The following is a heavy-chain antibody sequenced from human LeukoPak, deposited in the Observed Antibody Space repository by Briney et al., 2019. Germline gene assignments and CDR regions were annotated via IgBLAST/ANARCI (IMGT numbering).Heavy chain of an antibody. CDR2: ISSSSSYI. V-gene: IGHV3-21*01. J-gene: IGHJ4*02. CDR3: ARVLRDYYFDF. Sequence: GGSLRLSCAASGFTFSSYSMNWVRQAPGKGLEWVSSISSSSSYIYYADSVKGRFTVSRDNAKNLLFLQMDSLRAEDTAVYYCARVLRDYYFDFWGQGTLVTVSS. D-gene: IGHD2-15*01. CDR1: GFTFSSYS.